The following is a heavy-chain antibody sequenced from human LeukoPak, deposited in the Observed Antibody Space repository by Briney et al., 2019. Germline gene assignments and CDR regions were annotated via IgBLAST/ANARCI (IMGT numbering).Heavy chain of an antibody. CDR2: RNPNSGNT. J-gene: IGHJ5*02. D-gene: IGHD1-26*01. CDR1: GYTFTSYD. CDR3: ARVDSGSYYVWRLSNWFDP. V-gene: IGHV1-8*02. Sequence: GASVKISCKGSGYTFTSYDINWVRQATGQGLEWMGLRNPNSGNTGYAHKFQGRVTMTRNTSISTAYMELSSLRSEDTAVYYCARVDSGSYYVWRLSNWFDPWGQGTLVTVSS.